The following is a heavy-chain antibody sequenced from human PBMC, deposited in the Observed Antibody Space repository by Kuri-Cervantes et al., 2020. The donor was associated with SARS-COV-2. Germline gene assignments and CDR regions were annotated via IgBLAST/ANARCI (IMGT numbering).Heavy chain of an antibody. CDR1: GGSFSSYY. Sequence: SETLSLTCAVYGGSFSSYYWSWIRQPPGKGLEWIGSIYHSGSTYYNPSLKSRVTISVDTSKNQFSLKLSSVTAADTAVYYCALRYYYDSSGYEQFDYWGQGTLVPVSS. D-gene: IGHD3-22*01. V-gene: IGHV4-34*01. CDR2: IYHSGST. CDR3: ALRYYYDSSGYEQFDY. J-gene: IGHJ4*02.